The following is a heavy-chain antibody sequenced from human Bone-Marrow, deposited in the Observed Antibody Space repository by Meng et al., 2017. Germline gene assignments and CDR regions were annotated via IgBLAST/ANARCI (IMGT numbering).Heavy chain of an antibody. V-gene: IGHV4-4*07. Sequence: QGKLQGSGPGLVKPSEHLSLTCNVSGGSISSYYWSWIRQPAGKGLEWIGRIYTSGSTNYNPSLKSRVTMSVDTSKNQFSLKLSSVTAADTAVYYCARAGGVAVAGIFLGFDPWGQGTLVTVSS. CDR2: IYTSGST. CDR1: GGSISSYY. J-gene: IGHJ5*02. CDR3: ARAGGVAVAGIFLGFDP. D-gene: IGHD6-19*01.